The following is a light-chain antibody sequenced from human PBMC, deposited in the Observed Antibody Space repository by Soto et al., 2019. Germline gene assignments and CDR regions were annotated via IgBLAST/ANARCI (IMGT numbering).Light chain of an antibody. Sequence: QSALTQPPSASGSPGQSVTISCTGTSSDVGGYNYVSWCQQHPGKAPKLMIYEVTERPSGVPDRFSGSKSGNTASLTVSGLQAEDEADYYCSSYAGSNNVFGTGTKVTVL. CDR2: EVT. CDR1: SSDVGGYNY. J-gene: IGLJ1*01. CDR3: SSYAGSNNV. V-gene: IGLV2-8*01.